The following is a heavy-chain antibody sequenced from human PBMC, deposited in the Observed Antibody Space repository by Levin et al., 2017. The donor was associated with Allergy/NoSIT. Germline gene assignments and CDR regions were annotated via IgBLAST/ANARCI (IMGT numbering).Heavy chain of an antibody. Sequence: GGSLRLSCVVSGFTFSSYAMSWIRQTPDKGLEWISIISGNSRTIYYADSVRGRVTISRDNSKNTLYLQMNSLSAQDTALYYCVSYRDGPYIHIAYWGQGTLVTVSS. CDR1: GFTFSSYA. CDR2: ISGNSRTI. V-gene: IGHV3-23*01. D-gene: IGHD3-16*02. CDR3: VSYRDGPYIHIAY. J-gene: IGHJ4*02.